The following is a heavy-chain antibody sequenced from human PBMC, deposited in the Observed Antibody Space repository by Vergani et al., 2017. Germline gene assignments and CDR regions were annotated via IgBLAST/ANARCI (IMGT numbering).Heavy chain of an antibody. J-gene: IGHJ3*02. D-gene: IGHD6-6*01. Sequence: EVQLVESGGGLVKPGGSLRLSCAASGFTFSSYSMNWVRQAPGKGLEWVSSISSSSSYIYYADSVKGRFTISRDNAKNSLYLQMNSLRAEDTAVYYCARDPGRSSSSVAFDIWGQGTMVTVSS. CDR3: ARDPGRSSSSVAFDI. CDR1: GFTFSSYS. CDR2: ISSSSSYI. V-gene: IGHV3-21*01.